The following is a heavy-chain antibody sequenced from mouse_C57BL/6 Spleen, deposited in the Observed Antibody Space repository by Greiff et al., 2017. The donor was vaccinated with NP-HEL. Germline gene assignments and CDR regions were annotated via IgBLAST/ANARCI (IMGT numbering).Heavy chain of an antibody. CDR3: ARAYYDYDGAWFAY. CDR1: GFTFSSYA. D-gene: IGHD2-4*01. Sequence: EVQRVESGGGLVKPGGSLKLSCAASGFTFSSYAMSWVRQTPEKRLEWVATISDGGSYTYYPDNVKGRFTISRDNAKNNLYPQMSHLKSEDTAMYYCARAYYDYDGAWFAYWGQGTLVTVSA. V-gene: IGHV5-4*01. J-gene: IGHJ3*01. CDR2: ISDGGSYT.